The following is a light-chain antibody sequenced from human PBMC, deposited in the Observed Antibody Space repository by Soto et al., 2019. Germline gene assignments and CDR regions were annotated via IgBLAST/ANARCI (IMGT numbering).Light chain of an antibody. Sequence: DIQMTQSPSTLSASVGERVTLTCRASQSISYWLAWYQQKSGKAPKMLIYDASDLERGVPSRFSGSGSGTDFTLNISGLQPDDFATYYCQQYDNYPHTFGQGTKLEIK. J-gene: IGKJ2*01. CDR1: QSISYW. CDR3: QQYDNYPHT. CDR2: DAS. V-gene: IGKV1-5*01.